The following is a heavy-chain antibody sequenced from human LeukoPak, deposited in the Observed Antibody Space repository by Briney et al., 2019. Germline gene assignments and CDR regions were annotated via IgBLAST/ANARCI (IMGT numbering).Heavy chain of an antibody. Sequence: GGSLRLSCAASGFTFSTYSMSWVRQAPRKGLEWVSAIYGSGDTTNYADSVKGRFTISRDNSKNMLYLQMHGLRAEDTAVYYCAKDQRPDSGYDIDYWGQGTLVTVSS. CDR2: IYGSGDTT. V-gene: IGHV3-23*01. CDR3: AKDQRPDSGYDIDY. CDR1: GFTFSTYS. D-gene: IGHD5-12*01. J-gene: IGHJ4*02.